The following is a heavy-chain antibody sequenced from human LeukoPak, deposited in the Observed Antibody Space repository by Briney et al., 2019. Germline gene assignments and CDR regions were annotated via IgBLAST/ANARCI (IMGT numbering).Heavy chain of an antibody. D-gene: IGHD6-13*01. J-gene: IGHJ4*02. CDR2: ISSNGRHT. V-gene: IGHV3-64D*06. CDR1: EFTFGTYA. Sequence: TGGSLRLSCSASEFTFGTYAMLWVRQAPGKGLEYVSAISSNGRHTYYAASVRGRFSISRVNSNNTLYLQMSSLRPEDTAMYYCARLAAAGHSDYWGQGALVAVSS. CDR3: ARLAAAGHSDY.